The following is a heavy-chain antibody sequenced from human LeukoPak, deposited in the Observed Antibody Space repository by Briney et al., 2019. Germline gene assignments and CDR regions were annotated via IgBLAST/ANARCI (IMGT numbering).Heavy chain of an antibody. CDR2: TYYSGST. CDR1: GGSISSSSYY. CDR3: AGQSYYYDSSGYYFRVIDY. V-gene: IGHV4-39*01. D-gene: IGHD3-22*01. J-gene: IGHJ4*02. Sequence: SETLSLTCTVSGGSISSSSYYWDWIRQPPGKGLEWIGSTYYSGSTYYNPSLKSRVTISVDTSKNQFSLKLSSVTAADTAVYYCAGQSYYYDSSGYYFRVIDYWGQGTLVTVSS.